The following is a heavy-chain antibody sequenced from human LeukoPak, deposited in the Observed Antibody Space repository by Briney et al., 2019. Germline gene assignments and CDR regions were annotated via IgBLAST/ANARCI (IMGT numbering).Heavy chain of an antibody. CDR2: IIPIFGTA. CDR1: GGTFSSYA. J-gene: IGHJ6*02. V-gene: IGHV1-69*05. CDR3: ARDGSLVGYGMDV. Sequence: SVKVSCKASGGTFSSYAISWVRQAPGQGLEWMGGIIPIFGTASYAQKFQGRVTMTRDTSTSTVYMELSSLRSEDTAVYYCARDGSLVGYGMDVWGQGTTVTVSS. D-gene: IGHD3-3*01.